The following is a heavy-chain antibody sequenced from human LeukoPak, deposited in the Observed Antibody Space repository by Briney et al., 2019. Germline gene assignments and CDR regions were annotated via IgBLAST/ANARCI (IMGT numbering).Heavy chain of an antibody. J-gene: IGHJ4*02. CDR1: GYTFINTG. D-gene: IGHD3-10*01. CDR3: ALQDFYGSGSYYKAPIYYFDY. CDR2: ISAYSGNT. V-gene: IGHV1-18*01. Sequence: GASVKVSCKASGYTFINTGLSWVRQAPGQGLEWMGWISAYSGNTNYAQKFQGRVTMTADTSTNIAYLELRSLRSDDTAVYYCALQDFYGSGSYYKAPIYYFDYWGQGTLVTVSS.